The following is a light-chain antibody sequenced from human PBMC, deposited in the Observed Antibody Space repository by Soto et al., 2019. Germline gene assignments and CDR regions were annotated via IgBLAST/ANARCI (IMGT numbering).Light chain of an antibody. Sequence: EIVLTQSPATLSLSPGERDTLSCRASQSVSSYLAWYQQKPGQAPRLLIYDASNRATGIPARFSGSGSGTEFTLTITSLEPSDFAVYYCQQRSNWSPGLTFGGGTNVDIK. CDR3: QQRSNWSPGLT. V-gene: IGKV3-11*01. J-gene: IGKJ4*01. CDR1: QSVSSY. CDR2: DAS.